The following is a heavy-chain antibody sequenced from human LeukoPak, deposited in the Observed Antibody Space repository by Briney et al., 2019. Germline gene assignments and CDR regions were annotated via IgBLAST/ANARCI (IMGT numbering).Heavy chain of an antibody. CDR2: INHSGST. CDR3: ATSYRSSLYDAFNI. CDR1: GVSLSGYY. J-gene: IGHJ3*02. D-gene: IGHD6-13*01. V-gene: IGHV4-34*01. Sequence: SETLTLTCAVSGVSLSGYYWPWIRQPPGKGPVWVGEINHSGSTNYNPSLKRRVTISVDTSKNQFSLKLSSVIAADTAVYYCATSYRSSLYDAFNIWGQGTMLTVPS.